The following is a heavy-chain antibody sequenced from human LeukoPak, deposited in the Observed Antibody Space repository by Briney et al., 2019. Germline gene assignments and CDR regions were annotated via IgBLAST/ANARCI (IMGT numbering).Heavy chain of an antibody. D-gene: IGHD1-1*01. CDR1: GFTFSDYY. CDR3: TGDSGTTRYYYYGMDV. J-gene: IGHJ6*02. CDR2: ISSSGSTI. Sequence: GGSLRLSCAASGFTFSDYYMSWIRQAPGKGLEWVSYISSSGSTIYYADSVKGRFTISRDNAKNSLYLQMNSLRAEDTAVYYCTGDSGTTRYYYYGMDVWGQGTTVTVSS. V-gene: IGHV3-11*01.